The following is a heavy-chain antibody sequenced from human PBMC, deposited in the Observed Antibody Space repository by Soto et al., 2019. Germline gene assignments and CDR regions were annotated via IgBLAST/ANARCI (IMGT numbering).Heavy chain of an antibody. Sequence: KHSETLSLTCTVSGGSISSGTYYWGWIRQPPGKGLEWIGSLYYTGRTYYSPSLKSRVTISVDTSKNHFSLNLTSVTAADTAVYYCARRLARGVIGWFDPWGQGTLVTVSS. V-gene: IGHV4-39*02. CDR2: LYYTGRT. D-gene: IGHD3-10*01. CDR3: ARRLARGVIGWFDP. CDR1: GGSISSGTYY. J-gene: IGHJ5*02.